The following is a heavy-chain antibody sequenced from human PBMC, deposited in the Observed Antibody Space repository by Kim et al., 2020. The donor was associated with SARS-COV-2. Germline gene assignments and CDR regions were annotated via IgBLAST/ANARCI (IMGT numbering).Heavy chain of an antibody. CDR2: ISSSGDPI. J-gene: IGHJ5*01. CDR3: VRENRGRDGYNNGVWWFDS. V-gene: IGHV3-48*03. CDR1: GFTFSDFE. D-gene: IGHD2-8*01. Sequence: GGSLRLSCAASGFTFSDFEMNWVRQAPGKGLEWVSYISSSGDPIHYAHSVKGRFTISRDNAENSLYLEMNSLRVEDTAVYYCVRENRGRDGYNNGVWWFDSWGQGTLVTVSS.